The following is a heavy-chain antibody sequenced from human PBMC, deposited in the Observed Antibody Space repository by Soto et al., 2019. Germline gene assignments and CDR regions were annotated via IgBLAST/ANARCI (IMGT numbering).Heavy chain of an antibody. D-gene: IGHD5-18*01. CDR3: ASGIQLWLRRINNGYSG. Sequence: QVQLVQSGAEVKKPESSVMVSCKAPGGTFSTYAISWVRQAPGQGLEWMGGMIPMFGTANYAQRFQDRVTITADESTNTVYMELSSLRSEDTAVYFCASGIQLWLRRINNGYSGWGQGTLVTVSS. V-gene: IGHV1-69*12. J-gene: IGHJ4*02. CDR1: GGTFSTYA. CDR2: MIPMFGTA.